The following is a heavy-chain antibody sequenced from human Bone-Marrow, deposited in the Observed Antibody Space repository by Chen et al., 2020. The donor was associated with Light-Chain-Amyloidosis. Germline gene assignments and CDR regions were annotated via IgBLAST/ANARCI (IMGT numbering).Heavy chain of an antibody. CDR1: GYTFTYYP. CDR3: AREGEDANLDWFDH. Sequence: QVQLVQSGAAVKEPGASVKVSCQASGYTFTYYPMNWVRQAPGQGLEWMGRINPSGGSTFYAQKFQCRVTMTRDTSTSTVYMELTSLRSDDTAVYYCAREGEDANLDWFDHWGQGTLVTVSS. CDR2: INPSGGST. J-gene: IGHJ5*02. D-gene: IGHD2-2*01. V-gene: IGHV1-46*01.